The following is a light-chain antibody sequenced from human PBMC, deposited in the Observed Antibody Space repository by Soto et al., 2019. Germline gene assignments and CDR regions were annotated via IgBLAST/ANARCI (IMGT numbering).Light chain of an antibody. Sequence: EIVLTQSPGTLSLSPGAADPLSCRDRQTIGRAYLAWSEHNPGQVPRLLLFGSSSRGTGIPDRFSGRGSGADFTHTISRLEPEDFAVYYCQQYASSPLLTFGGGTKVDIK. CDR2: GSS. CDR3: QQYASSPLLT. V-gene: IGKV3-20*01. J-gene: IGKJ4*01. CDR1: QTIGRAY.